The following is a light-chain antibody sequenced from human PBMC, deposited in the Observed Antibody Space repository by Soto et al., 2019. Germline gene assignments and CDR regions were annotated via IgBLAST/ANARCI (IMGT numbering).Light chain of an antibody. V-gene: IGKV1-39*01. CDR2: GAS. CDR1: QSINIY. CDR3: QQGYTKSPLT. J-gene: IGKJ4*01. Sequence: DIQMSKSPSSLSASVGDRVTITFRTSQSINIYLNWYQQKVGEPPRLLIFGASNLQSGVPSRFSGSGVGTHFTLTISSLQAEDFATYYCQQGYTKSPLTFAGGTKVDIK.